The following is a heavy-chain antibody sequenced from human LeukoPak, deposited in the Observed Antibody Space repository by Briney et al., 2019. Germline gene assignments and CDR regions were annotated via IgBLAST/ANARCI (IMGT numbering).Heavy chain of an antibody. D-gene: IGHD2-2*01. CDR1: GGSISSGGYY. Sequence: NTSETLSLTCTVSGGSISSGGYYWSWIRQPPGKGLEWIGYIYHSGSTYYNPSLKSRVTISVDRSKNQFSLKLSSVTAADTAVYYCARWDHHCSSTSCSPPDAFDIWGQGTMVTVSS. V-gene: IGHV4-30-2*01. J-gene: IGHJ3*02. CDR2: IYHSGST. CDR3: ARWDHHCSSTSCSPPDAFDI.